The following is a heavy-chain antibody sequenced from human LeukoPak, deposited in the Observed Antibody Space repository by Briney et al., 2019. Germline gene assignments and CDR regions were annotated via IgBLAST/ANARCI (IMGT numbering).Heavy chain of an antibody. CDR2: INPNSGGT. CDR3: ARDLEGQTWFVGSGDDY. Sequence: GASVKVSCKASGYTFTGYYMHWVRQAPGQGLEWMGWINPNSGGTNYAQKFQGRVTMTRDTSISTAYMELSRLRSDDTAVYYCARDLEGQTWFVGSGDDYWGQGTLVTVSS. J-gene: IGHJ4*02. CDR1: GYTFTGYY. D-gene: IGHD3-10*01. V-gene: IGHV1-2*02.